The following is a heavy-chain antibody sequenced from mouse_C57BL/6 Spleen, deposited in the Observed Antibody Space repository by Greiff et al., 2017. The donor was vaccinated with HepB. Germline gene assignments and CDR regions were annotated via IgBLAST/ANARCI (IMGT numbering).Heavy chain of an antibody. V-gene: IGHV1-69*01. CDR1: GYTFTSYW. CDR3: AIYDGYYGGY. D-gene: IGHD2-3*01. Sequence: QVQLQQPGAELVMPGASVKLSCKASGYTFTSYWMHWVKQRPGQGLEWIGEIDPSDSYTNYNQKFKGKSTLTVDKSSSTAYMQLSSLTSEDSAVYYCAIYDGYYGGYWGQGTTLTVSS. CDR2: IDPSDSYT. J-gene: IGHJ2*01.